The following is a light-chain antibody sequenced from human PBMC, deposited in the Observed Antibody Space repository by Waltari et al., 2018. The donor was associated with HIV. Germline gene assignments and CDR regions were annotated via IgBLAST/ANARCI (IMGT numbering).Light chain of an antibody. Sequence: EIVMLQSPATLSLSPGERATLSCRASQSVSSKLAWYQQKPGQAPRLLIYGASTRSTGIPGRFSGSESGTEFILTISSLQSEDCAVYYCQQYYKWPITFGQGTRLEIK. CDR3: QQYYKWPIT. CDR2: GAS. J-gene: IGKJ5*01. CDR1: QSVSSK. V-gene: IGKV3D-15*01.